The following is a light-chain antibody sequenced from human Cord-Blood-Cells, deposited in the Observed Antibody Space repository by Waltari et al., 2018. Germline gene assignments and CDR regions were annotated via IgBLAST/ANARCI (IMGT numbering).Light chain of an antibody. CDR3: CSYAGSSTWV. Sequence: SALPQPASVSGSPGQSITISCTGPSSDVGSYNLVSWYQQHPGKAPKLMIYEGSKRPSGVSNRFSGSKSGNTASLTISGLQAEDEADYYCCSYAGSSTWVFGGGTKLTVL. CDR1: SSDVGSYNL. CDR2: EGS. J-gene: IGLJ3*02. V-gene: IGLV2-23*01.